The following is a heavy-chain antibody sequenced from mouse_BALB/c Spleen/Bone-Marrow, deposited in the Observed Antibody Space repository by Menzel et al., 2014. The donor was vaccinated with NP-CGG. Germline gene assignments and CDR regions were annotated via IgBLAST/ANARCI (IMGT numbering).Heavy chain of an antibody. CDR3: ARSSFLRSYFDY. J-gene: IGHJ2*01. Sequence: QAQLQQSGAELARPGASVKMSCKASGYTFTSYTMHWVKERPGQGLEWIGYINPSTGYTNYNQKFKDKATLTADKSSSTAYMQLSSLTSEDSAVYDCARSSFLRSYFDYWGQGTTLTVSS. V-gene: IGHV1-4*01. CDR2: INPSTGYT. D-gene: IGHD1-2*01. CDR1: GYTFTSYT.